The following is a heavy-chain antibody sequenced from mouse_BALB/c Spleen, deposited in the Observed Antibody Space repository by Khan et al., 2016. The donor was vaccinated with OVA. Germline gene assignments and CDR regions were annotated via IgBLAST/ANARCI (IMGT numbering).Heavy chain of an antibody. V-gene: IGHV14-3*02. Sequence: VQLKESGAELVKPAASLKLSCTASGYNIKDIYIHWVKQRPEKGLERIRRTDPANGNTKYDPKFQGKATITADTSSNTAYLQLSSLTSEDTAVYYCRISTINAWGQGTTVTVSS. CDR1: GYNIKDIY. CDR2: TDPANGNT. CDR3: RISTINA. J-gene: IGHJ2*01.